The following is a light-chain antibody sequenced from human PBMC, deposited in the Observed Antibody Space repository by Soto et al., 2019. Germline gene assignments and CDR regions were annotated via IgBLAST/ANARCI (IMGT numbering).Light chain of an antibody. CDR2: DDN. CDR3: GTWDSSLSAYV. J-gene: IGLJ1*01. Sequence: HCVLTQPPSVSAAPGQKVTISCSGSSSNIGGNSVSWYQQLPGTAPKLLIYDDNKRPSGIPDRFSGSKSGTSATLGITGFQTGDEADYYCGTWDSSLSAYVFGTGPKVTVL. V-gene: IGLV1-51*01. CDR1: SSNIGGNS.